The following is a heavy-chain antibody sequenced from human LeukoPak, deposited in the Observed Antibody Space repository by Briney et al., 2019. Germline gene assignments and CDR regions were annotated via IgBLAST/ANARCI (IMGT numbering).Heavy chain of an antibody. Sequence: GESLKISCKASGYTFTHQWIGWVRQKSGSGLEWMGIIYPRDSDTRYSPSFQGHVTISADKSISTAYLQWSSLKASDTAMYYCASARPAFGEEGDYWGQGTLVTVSS. CDR1: GYTFTHQW. V-gene: IGHV5-51*01. J-gene: IGHJ4*02. CDR3: ASARPAFGEEGDY. CDR2: IYPRDSDT. D-gene: IGHD3-10*01.